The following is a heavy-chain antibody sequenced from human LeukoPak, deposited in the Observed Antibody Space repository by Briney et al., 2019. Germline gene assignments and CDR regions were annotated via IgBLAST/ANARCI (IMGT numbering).Heavy chain of an antibody. Sequence: GPCLRLSCAASGFTFSSYGMHCVSHPPGKGLEWVAVISYDGSNKYYADSVKGRFTISRDNSRNTLYLQMNSLRAEDTAVYYCAKVVAAAGTGYWGQGTLVTVSS. CDR3: AKVVAAAGTGY. CDR1: GFTFSSYG. J-gene: IGHJ4*02. CDR2: ISYDGSNK. D-gene: IGHD6-13*01. V-gene: IGHV3-30*18.